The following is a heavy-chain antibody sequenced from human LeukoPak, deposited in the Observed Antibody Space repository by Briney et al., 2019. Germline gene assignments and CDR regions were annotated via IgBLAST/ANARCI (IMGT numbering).Heavy chain of an antibody. Sequence: GGSLRLSCAASGFTSSSSWMNWVRQAPGKGLECVATIKQDGSEKYYVNSVEGRFTISRDNAKNSLYLQMNSLRAEDTAVYYCATTHDYGDFRFDYWGQGTLVTVSS. CDR2: IKQDGSEK. CDR1: GFTSSSSW. CDR3: ATTHDYGDFRFDY. V-gene: IGHV3-7*01. D-gene: IGHD4-17*01. J-gene: IGHJ4*02.